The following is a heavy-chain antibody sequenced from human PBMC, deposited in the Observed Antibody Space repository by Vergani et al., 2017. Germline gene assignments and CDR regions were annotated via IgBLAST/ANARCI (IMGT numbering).Heavy chain of an antibody. CDR1: DSSIMTNPY. CDR2: INHSGST. Sequence: QVQLQESGPGLVKPSETLTLTCDVSDSSIMTNPYWGWFRQSPGKGLEWIGEINHSGSTNYNPSLKSRVTISVDTSKNQFSLKLSSVAAADTAVYYCARGYYYDSSGYYYLDSWGQGTLVTVSS. J-gene: IGHJ4*02. CDR3: ARGYYYDSSGYYYLDS. D-gene: IGHD3-22*01. V-gene: IGHV4/OR15-8*01.